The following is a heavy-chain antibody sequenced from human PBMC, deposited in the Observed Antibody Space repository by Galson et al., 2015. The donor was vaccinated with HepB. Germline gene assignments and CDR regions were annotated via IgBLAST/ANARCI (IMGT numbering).Heavy chain of an antibody. V-gene: IGHV4-39*07. J-gene: IGHJ4*02. CDR1: GASISSSLYY. CDR2: IYYTGNT. Sequence: ETLSLTCTVSGASISSSLYYWAWVRQPPEKGLEWIGSIYYTGNTYYKSSLKSRVTISADMSKNQFSLKVNSVTAADTAVYYCARAAGDSSTYANDYWGQGTLVTVSS. CDR3: ARAAGDSSTYANDY. D-gene: IGHD5-18*01.